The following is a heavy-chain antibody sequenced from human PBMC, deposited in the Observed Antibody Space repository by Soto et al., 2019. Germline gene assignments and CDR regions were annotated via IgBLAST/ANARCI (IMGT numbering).Heavy chain of an antibody. J-gene: IGHJ5*02. CDR3: ARDYYDSSGYLNWFDP. Sequence: PSQTLSLTCAISGDSVSSNSAAWNWIRQSPSRGLEWLGRTYYRSKWYNDYAVSVKSRITINPDTSKNQFSLQLNSVTPEDTAVYYCARDYYDSSGYLNWFDPWGQGTLVTAPQ. CDR2: TYYRSKWYN. CDR1: GDSVSSNSAA. V-gene: IGHV6-1*01. D-gene: IGHD3-22*01.